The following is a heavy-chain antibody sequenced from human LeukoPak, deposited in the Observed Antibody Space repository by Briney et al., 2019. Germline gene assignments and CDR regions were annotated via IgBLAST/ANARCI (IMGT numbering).Heavy chain of an antibody. CDR1: GFTFSNAW. CDR3: AKTNYYGSGTYYFDY. Sequence: GGSLRLSCAASGFTFSNAWMSWVRQAPGKGLEWVSGISGSGGSTYYADSVKGRFTISRDNSKNTLSLQMNSLRGEDTAAYYCAKTNYYGSGTYYFDYWGQGTLVTVSS. V-gene: IGHV3-23*01. J-gene: IGHJ4*02. D-gene: IGHD3-10*01. CDR2: ISGSGGST.